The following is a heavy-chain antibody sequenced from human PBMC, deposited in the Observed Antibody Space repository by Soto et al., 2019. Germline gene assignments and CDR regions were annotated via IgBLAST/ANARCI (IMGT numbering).Heavy chain of an antibody. CDR2: IKQDGSEK. Sequence: GGSLRLSCAASGFTFSSYWMSWFRQAPGKGLEWVANIKQDGSEKYYVDSVKGRFTISRDNAKNSLYLQMNSLRAEDTAVYYCARDLYSNWFDPWGQGTLVTVSS. V-gene: IGHV3-7*01. D-gene: IGHD2-2*02. J-gene: IGHJ5*02. CDR1: GFTFSSYW. CDR3: ARDLYSNWFDP.